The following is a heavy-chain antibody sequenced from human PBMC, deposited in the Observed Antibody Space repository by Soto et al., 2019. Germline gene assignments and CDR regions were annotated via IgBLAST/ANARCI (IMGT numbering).Heavy chain of an antibody. CDR1: GFTFRNNV. CDR3: AKKGRDNSPAAIDC. Sequence: EVQLLESGGGLAQPGGSLRLSCAASGFTFRNNVLSWVRQAPGKGLDWVSGITGSGRDTYYADSVKGRFTISRDNSKNMVFLQMNSLRAEDTALYYCAKKGRDNSPAAIDCWGPGTLVTVSS. CDR2: ITGSGRDT. D-gene: IGHD6-13*01. J-gene: IGHJ4*02. V-gene: IGHV3-23*01.